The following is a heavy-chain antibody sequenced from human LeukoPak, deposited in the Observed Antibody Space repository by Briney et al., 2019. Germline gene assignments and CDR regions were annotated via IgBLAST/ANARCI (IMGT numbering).Heavy chain of an antibody. CDR3: AGDGGFRYGLAY. J-gene: IGHJ4*02. Sequence: SETLSLTCTVSGGSISSGSYYWSWIRQPAGKGLEWIGHIYTSGSTNYNPSLKSRVTISVDTSKNQFSLKLRSVTAADTAVYYCAGDGGFRYGLAYWGQGTLVTFSS. CDR2: IYTSGST. D-gene: IGHD5-18*01. V-gene: IGHV4-61*09. CDR1: GGSISSGSYY.